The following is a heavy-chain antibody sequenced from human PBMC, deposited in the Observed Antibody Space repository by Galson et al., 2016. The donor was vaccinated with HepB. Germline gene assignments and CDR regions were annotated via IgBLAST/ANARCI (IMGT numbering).Heavy chain of an antibody. D-gene: IGHD3-16*01. J-gene: IGHJ3*02. CDR3: TRKAYDAFDI. CDR2: TYKGGST. Sequence: SLRLSCAASGITVSSNDMYWVRQAPGQGLEWVSVTYKGGSTYYADSVKGRFTISRDSSKNTLYLQLNSLRPEDTAVYYCTRKAYDAFDIWGQGTVVTVSS. CDR1: GITVSSND. V-gene: IGHV3-66*02.